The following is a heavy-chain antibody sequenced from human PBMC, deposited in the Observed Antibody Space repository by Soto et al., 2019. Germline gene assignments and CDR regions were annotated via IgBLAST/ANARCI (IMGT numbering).Heavy chain of an antibody. J-gene: IGHJ4*02. CDR2: ISGSGDST. V-gene: IGHV3-23*01. CDR1: GFTFSTYA. Sequence: EVQLLESGGGLVQPGGSLRLSCAASGFTFSTYAMNWVRQAPGKGLEWVSGISGSGDSTYYAATVKGRFTVSRDNSKNTLYLQMNRLRAEDTAVFYCAKERSSGWSFDYWGQGTLVTVSS. CDR3: AKERSSGWSFDY. D-gene: IGHD6-19*01.